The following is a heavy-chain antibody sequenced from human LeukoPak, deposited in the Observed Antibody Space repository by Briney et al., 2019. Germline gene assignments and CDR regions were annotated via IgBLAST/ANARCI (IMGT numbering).Heavy chain of an antibody. CDR2: IYYSGST. D-gene: IGHD6-19*01. CDR1: GGSISSGGYF. J-gene: IGHJ4*02. CDR3: ARQVVAVAGTGYFDY. V-gene: IGHV4-31*03. Sequence: SQTLSLTCTVSGGSISSGGYFWSWIRQHPGKGLEWIGYIYYSGSTYYNPSLKGRVTISVDTSKNQFSLRLSSVTAADTAIYYCARQVVAVAGTGYFDYWGQGTLVTVSS.